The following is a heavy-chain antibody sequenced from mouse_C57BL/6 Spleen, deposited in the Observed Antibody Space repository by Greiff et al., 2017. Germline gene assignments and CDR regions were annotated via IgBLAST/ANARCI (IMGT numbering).Heavy chain of an antibody. Sequence: QVQLQQPGAELVKPGASVKMSCKASGYTFTSYWITWVKQRPGQGLEWIGDIYPGSGSTNYNEKFKSKATLTVDTSSSTAYMQLSSLTSEDSAVYHCAPYYSNYVPFAYWGQGTTLTVSS. V-gene: IGHV1-55*01. CDR2: IYPGSGST. D-gene: IGHD2-5*01. J-gene: IGHJ2*01. CDR1: GYTFTSYW. CDR3: APYYSNYVPFAY.